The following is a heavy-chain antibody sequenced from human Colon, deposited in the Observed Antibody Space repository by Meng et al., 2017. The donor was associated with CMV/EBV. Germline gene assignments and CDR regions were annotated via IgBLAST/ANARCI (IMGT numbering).Heavy chain of an antibody. V-gene: IGHV1-45*02. Sequence: CQASGFTFRPRSVHWVRQAPGQALEWMGWITPFNGNTSYAQKLQDRVTITRDMSMTTAYMELSSLRSDDRAIYFCASGEEQLAHFDYWGQGTLVTVSS. J-gene: IGHJ4*02. CDR1: GFTFRPRS. CDR3: ASGEEQLAHFDY. CDR2: ITPFNGNT. D-gene: IGHD6-13*01.